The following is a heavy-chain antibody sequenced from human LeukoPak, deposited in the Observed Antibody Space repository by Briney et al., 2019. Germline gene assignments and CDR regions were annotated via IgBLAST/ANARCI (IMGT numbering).Heavy chain of an antibody. V-gene: IGHV3-7*01. J-gene: IGHJ4*02. CDR2: IKQDGSEK. D-gene: IGHD1-14*01. CDR1: GFTFDDYG. Sequence: GGSLRLSRAASGFTFDDYGISWVRQAPGKGLEWVANIKQDGSEKYYVDSVKGRFTISRDNAKNSLYLQVNSLRAEDTAVYYCARNQRRLDYWGQGTLVTVSS. CDR3: ARNQRRLDY.